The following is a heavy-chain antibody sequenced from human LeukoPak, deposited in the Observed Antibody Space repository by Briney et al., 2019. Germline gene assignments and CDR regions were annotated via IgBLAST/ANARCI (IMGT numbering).Heavy chain of an antibody. J-gene: IGHJ6*03. Sequence: SETLSLTCNVSGASLSSYFWSWIQQPPGKGLEWIGYIYYPGYPNYNPSLKSRVTISVDTSKNQFSLKLSSVTAADTAVYYCARGSIVVVTALGYMDVWGKGTTVTVSS. V-gene: IGHV4-59*01. CDR2: IYYPGYP. D-gene: IGHD2-21*02. CDR1: GASLSSYF. CDR3: ARGSIVVVTALGYMDV.